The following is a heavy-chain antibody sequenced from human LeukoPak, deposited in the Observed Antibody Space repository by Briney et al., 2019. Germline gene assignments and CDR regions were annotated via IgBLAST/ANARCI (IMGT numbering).Heavy chain of an antibody. D-gene: IGHD4-11*01. V-gene: IGHV3-30*02. CDR3: VRWGYYSNYDY. Sequence: GGSLRLSCAASGFTFSSYGMHWVRQAQGKGLGWVAFIRHDGSNKYYADSVKGRFTISRDNSKNTLYLQMGSLRPEDMAVYYCVRWGYYSNYDYWGQGTLVTVSS. J-gene: IGHJ4*02. CDR2: IRHDGSNK. CDR1: GFTFSSYG.